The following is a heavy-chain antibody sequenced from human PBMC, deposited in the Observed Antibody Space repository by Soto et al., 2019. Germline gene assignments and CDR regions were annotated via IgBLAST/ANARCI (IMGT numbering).Heavy chain of an antibody. J-gene: IGHJ4*02. CDR1: GGTFSSYA. CDR3: ARGVHYDSSGYYYFY. Sequence: SVKVSCKASGGTFSSYAISWVRQAPGQGLEWMGGIIPIFGTANYAQKFQGRVTITADESTSTAYMELRNLRSEDTAVYYCARGVHYDSSGYYYFYWGQGTLVTVSS. CDR2: IIPIFGTA. V-gene: IGHV1-69*13. D-gene: IGHD3-22*01.